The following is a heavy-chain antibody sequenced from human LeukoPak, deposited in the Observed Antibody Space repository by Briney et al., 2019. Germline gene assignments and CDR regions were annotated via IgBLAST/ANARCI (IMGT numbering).Heavy chain of an antibody. V-gene: IGHV4-59*01. CDR1: GGSISSYY. D-gene: IGHD3-3*01. CDR2: IYYSGST. CDR3: ASHTETYFLWYFDL. J-gene: IGHJ2*01. Sequence: SETLSLTCTVSGGSISSYYWSWIRQPPGKGLEWIGYIYYSGSTNYNPSLKSRVTISVDTSKNQFSLKLSSVTAADTAVYYCASHTETYFLWYFDLWGRGTLVTVSS.